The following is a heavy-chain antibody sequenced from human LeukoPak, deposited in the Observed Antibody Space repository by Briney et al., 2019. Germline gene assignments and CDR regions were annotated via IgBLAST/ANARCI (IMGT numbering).Heavy chain of an antibody. J-gene: IGHJ5*02. CDR1: GGSISSYY. CDR2: IYTSGST. CDR3: ARDVGYCSSTSCYAGRFDP. V-gene: IGHV4-4*07. D-gene: IGHD2-2*01. Sequence: SETLSLTCTVSGGSISSYYWSWIRQPAGKGLEWTGRIYTSGSTNYNPSLKSRVTMSVDTSKNQFSLKLSSVTAADTAVYYCARDVGYCSSTSCYAGRFDPWGQGTLVTVSS.